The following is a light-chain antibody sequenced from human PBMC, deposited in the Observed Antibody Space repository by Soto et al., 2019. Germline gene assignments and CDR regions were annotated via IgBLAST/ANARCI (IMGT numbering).Light chain of an antibody. CDR3: QQYNNWLFT. CDR1: QSVSSN. Sequence: EIVMTQSPATLSVSPGKRATLSCRASQSVSSNLAWYQQKPGQAPRLLIYGASTRATGIPARFSGSGSGTEFTLTISSLQSEDFAVYYCQQYNNWLFTFGPGTKVDIK. CDR2: GAS. V-gene: IGKV3-15*01. J-gene: IGKJ3*01.